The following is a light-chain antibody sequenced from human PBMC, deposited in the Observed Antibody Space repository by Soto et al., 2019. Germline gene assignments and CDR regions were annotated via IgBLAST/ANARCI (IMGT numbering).Light chain of an antibody. CDR2: DDS. CDR1: NIGSKS. V-gene: IGLV3-21*02. CDR3: QSYDSSLSGVV. J-gene: IGLJ2*01. Sequence: SYELTQPPSVSVAPGQTARITCGGNNIGSKSVHWYQQKPGQAPVLVVYDDSDRPSGIPERFSGSKSGTSASLAITGLQAEDEADYYCQSYDSSLSGVVFGGGTKLTVL.